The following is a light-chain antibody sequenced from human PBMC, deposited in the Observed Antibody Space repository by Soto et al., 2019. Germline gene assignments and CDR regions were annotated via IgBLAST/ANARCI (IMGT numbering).Light chain of an antibody. J-gene: IGLJ2*01. Sequence: QSVLTQPPSVSAAPGQKVTIPCSGSNFNIGNNFVSWYQQLPGTAPKLLIYDNNKRPSGIPDRFSGSQSGTSATLGITGLQTGDEADYYCGTWDSSLTTVIFGGGTKLTVL. CDR3: GTWDSSLTTVI. CDR1: NFNIGNNF. CDR2: DNN. V-gene: IGLV1-51*01.